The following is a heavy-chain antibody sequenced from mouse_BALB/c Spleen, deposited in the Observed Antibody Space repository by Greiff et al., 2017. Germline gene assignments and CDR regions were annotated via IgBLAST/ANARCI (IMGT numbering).Heavy chain of an antibody. CDR3: ARQILRHYAMDY. CDR2: ISSGGSYT. Sequence: DVQLQESGGDLVKPGGSLKLSCAASGFTFSSYGMSWVRQTPDKRLEWVATISSGGSYTYYPDSVKGRFTISRDNAKNTLYLQMSSLKSEDTAMYYCARQILRHYAMDYWGQGTSVTVSS. D-gene: IGHD1-2*01. CDR1: GFTFSSYG. V-gene: IGHV5-6*01. J-gene: IGHJ4*01.